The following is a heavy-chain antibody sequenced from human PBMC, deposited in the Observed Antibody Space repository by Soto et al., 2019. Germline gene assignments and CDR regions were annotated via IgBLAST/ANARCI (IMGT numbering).Heavy chain of an antibody. CDR1: GGSFSGYY. CDR2: INHSGST. D-gene: IGHD6-25*01. J-gene: IGHJ6*03. V-gene: IGHV4-34*01. Sequence: PSETLCLTCAVDGGSFSGYYGSWIRQPPGKGLEWIGEINHSGSTNYNPSLKSRVTISVDTSKNQFSLKLSSVTAADTAVYYCARGGGIYYYYYMDVWGKGTTVTVSS. CDR3: ARGGGIYYYYYMDV.